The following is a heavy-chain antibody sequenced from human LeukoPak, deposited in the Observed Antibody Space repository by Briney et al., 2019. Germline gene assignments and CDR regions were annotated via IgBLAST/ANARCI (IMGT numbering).Heavy chain of an antibody. D-gene: IGHD1-26*01. CDR3: AKDVAYSGSYYSWFDP. CDR2: ISGSGGST. V-gene: IGHV3-23*01. J-gene: IGHJ5*02. CDR1: GFTFSTYA. Sequence: GGSLRLSCAASGFTFSTYAMSWVRQAPGKGLERVPAISGSGGSTYYADSVKGRFTISRDKSKNTLYLQMNSLRAEDTAVYYCAKDVAYSGSYYSWFDPWGQGTLVTVSS.